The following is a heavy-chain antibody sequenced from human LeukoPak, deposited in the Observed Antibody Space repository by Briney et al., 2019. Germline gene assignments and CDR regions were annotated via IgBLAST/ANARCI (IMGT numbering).Heavy chain of an antibody. CDR2: INPNSGVT. Sequence: WASVKVSCKASGYSFTGYYIHWMRQAPGRGLEWMGRINPNSGVTKCAQQFQGRVTMTRDTSITTAYMELSSLRSDDTAVYYCARVRPDGDKMFYFGNWGQGTLVTVSS. V-gene: IGHV1-2*06. J-gene: IGHJ4*02. D-gene: IGHD1-14*01. CDR1: GYSFTGYY. CDR3: ARVRPDGDKMFYFGN.